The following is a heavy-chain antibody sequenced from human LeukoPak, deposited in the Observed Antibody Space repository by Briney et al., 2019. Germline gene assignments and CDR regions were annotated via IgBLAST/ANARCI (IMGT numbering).Heavy chain of an antibody. J-gene: IGHJ4*02. D-gene: IGHD4-23*01. V-gene: IGHV4-59*12. Sequence: SETLSLTCTVSGVSINNYYWIWIRQPPGKGLEWIGYIYSSGDTNYNPSLKSRVTMSVDTSKNQFSLKPSSVTAADTAVYYCASGRNYGGEFDYWGQGTLVTVSS. CDR3: ASGRNYGGEFDY. CDR1: GVSINNYY. CDR2: IYSSGDT.